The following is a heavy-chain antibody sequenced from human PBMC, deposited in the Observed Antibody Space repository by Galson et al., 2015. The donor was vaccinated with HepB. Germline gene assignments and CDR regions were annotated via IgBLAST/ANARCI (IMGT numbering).Heavy chain of an antibody. J-gene: IGHJ4*02. CDR1: GGSISSGGYY. D-gene: IGHD2-2*01. V-gene: IGHV4-31*03. Sequence: TLSLTCTVSGGSISSGGYYWSWIRQHPGKGLEWIGYIYYSGSTYYNPSLKSRLTISVDTSKNQFSLKLSSVTAADTAVYYCARDCSSTSCPRDWGQGTLVTVSS. CDR3: ARDCSSTSCPRD. CDR2: IYYSGST.